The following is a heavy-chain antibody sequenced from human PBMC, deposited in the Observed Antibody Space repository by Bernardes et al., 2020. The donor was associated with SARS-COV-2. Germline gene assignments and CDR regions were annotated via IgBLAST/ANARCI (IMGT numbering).Heavy chain of an antibody. CDR2: FDPEPADI. CDR1: GYALSELS. V-gene: IGHV1-24*01. J-gene: IGHJ5*02. CDR3: ATYYYDSSGSFDP. D-gene: IGHD3-22*01. Sequence: ASVKVSCKVSGYALSELSVHWLRQAPGKGLEWMGGFDPEPADIIYAQNFQGRVTITEDTSTDTAYMELSSLRSEDTAMYYCATYYYDSSGSFDPWGQGTLVIVSS.